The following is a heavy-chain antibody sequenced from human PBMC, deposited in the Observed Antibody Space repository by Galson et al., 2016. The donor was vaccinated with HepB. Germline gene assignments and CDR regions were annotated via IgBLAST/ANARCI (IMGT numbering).Heavy chain of an antibody. Sequence: SLRLSCADSGFTLSNYAMSWVRQAPGKGLEWVSAISDSGDTTFYADSVKGRFTISRDTSKNTLYLQMSSLRAEDTAVYYCARRGDSGYALKYYGIDVWGQGTTVTVSS. V-gene: IGHV3-23*01. CDR3: ARRGDSGYALKYYGIDV. CDR2: ISDSGDTT. J-gene: IGHJ6*02. CDR1: GFTLSNYA. D-gene: IGHD5-12*01.